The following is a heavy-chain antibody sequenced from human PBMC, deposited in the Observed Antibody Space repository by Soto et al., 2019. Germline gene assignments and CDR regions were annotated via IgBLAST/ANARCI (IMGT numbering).Heavy chain of an antibody. CDR2: ISWNSGSI. Sequence: EVQLVESGGGLVQPGRSLRLSCAASGFTFDDYAMHWVRQAPGKGLEWVSGISWNSGSIGYADSVKGRFTISRDNAKNSLYLQMNSLRAEDTALYYCAKDIGIRRPYYYGMDVWGQGTTVTVSS. V-gene: IGHV3-9*01. J-gene: IGHJ6*02. CDR1: GFTFDDYA. D-gene: IGHD5-18*01. CDR3: AKDIGIRRPYYYGMDV.